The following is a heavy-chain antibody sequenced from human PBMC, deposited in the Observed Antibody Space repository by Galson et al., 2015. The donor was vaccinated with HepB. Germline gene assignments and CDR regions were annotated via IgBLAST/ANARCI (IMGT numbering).Heavy chain of an antibody. CDR1: GFTFSSYA. V-gene: IGHV3-30-3*01. CDR2: ISYDGSNK. CDR3: ARGRYQLLLFDY. D-gene: IGHD2-2*01. J-gene: IGHJ4*02. Sequence: SLRLSCAASGFTFSSYAMHWVRQAPGKGLEWVAVISYDGSNKYYADSVKGRFTISRDNSKNTLYLQMNSLRAEDTAVYYCARGRYQLLLFDYWGQGTLVTVSS.